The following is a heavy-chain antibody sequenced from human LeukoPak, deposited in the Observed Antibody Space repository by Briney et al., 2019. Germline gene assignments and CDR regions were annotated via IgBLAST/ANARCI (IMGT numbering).Heavy chain of an antibody. Sequence: SETLSLTCTVSGGSISSYYWSWIRQPPGKGLEWIGYIYYSGSTNYNPSLKSRVTISVDTSKNQFSLKLSSVTAADTAVYYCARGDGYCSSTSCFYHFDYWGQGTLVTVSS. CDR3: ARGDGYCSSTSCFYHFDY. CDR2: IYYSGST. D-gene: IGHD2-2*03. CDR1: GGSISSYY. J-gene: IGHJ4*02. V-gene: IGHV4-59*01.